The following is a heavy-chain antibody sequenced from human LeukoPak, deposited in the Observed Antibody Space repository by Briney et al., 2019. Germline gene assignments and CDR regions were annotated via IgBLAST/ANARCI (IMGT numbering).Heavy chain of an antibody. CDR2: INPSGGST. Sequence: GASVKVSCKASGYTFTSYYMHWVRQAPGQGLEWMGIINPSGGSTSYAQKFQGRVTMTRDTSTSTVYMELSSLRSEDTAVYYCARDPRHDDFWSRFDPWGQGTLVTVSS. J-gene: IGHJ5*02. CDR1: GYTFTSYY. CDR3: ARDPRHDDFWSRFDP. V-gene: IGHV1-46*01. D-gene: IGHD3-3*01.